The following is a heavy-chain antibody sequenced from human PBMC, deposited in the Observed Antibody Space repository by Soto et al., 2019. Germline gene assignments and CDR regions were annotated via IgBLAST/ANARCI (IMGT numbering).Heavy chain of an antibody. CDR1: GGSISSYY. J-gene: IGHJ6*02. V-gene: IGHV4-59*01. CDR3: ARESSIAAAGPIDYYCYGMDV. D-gene: IGHD6-13*01. Sequence: PSETLSLTCTVSGGSISSYYWSWIRQPPVKGLEWIGYIYYSGSTNYNPSLKSRVTISVDTSKNQFSLKLSSVTAADTAVYYCARESSIAAAGPIDYYCYGMDVWGQGTTVTVSS. CDR2: IYYSGST.